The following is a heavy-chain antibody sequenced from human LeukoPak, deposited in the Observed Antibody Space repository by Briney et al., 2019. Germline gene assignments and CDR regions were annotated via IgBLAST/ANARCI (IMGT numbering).Heavy chain of an antibody. D-gene: IGHD2-2*01. CDR2: INPNSGGT. Sequence: GASVKVSCKASGYTFTGYYMHWVRQAPGQGLEWMGWINPNSGGTNYAQKFQGRVTMTRDTSISTAYMELSRLRSDDTAVYYCARDSGEPAATVGYYMDVWGKGTTVTVSS. V-gene: IGHV1-2*02. CDR3: ARDSGEPAATVGYYMDV. CDR1: GYTFTGYY. J-gene: IGHJ6*03.